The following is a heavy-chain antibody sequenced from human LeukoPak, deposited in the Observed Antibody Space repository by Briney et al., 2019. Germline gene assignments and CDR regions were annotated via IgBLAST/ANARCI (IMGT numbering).Heavy chain of an antibody. CDR2: ISASGGTT. D-gene: IGHD1-26*01. J-gene: IGHJ4*02. V-gene: IGHV3-23*01. CDR3: AKRKVATEYYFDY. Sequence: GGSLRLSCAASGFTFSSYVMTWVRQAPGKGLEWVSSISASGGTTYYADSVKGRFTISRDNSKNTVYMQMNSLRAEDAAVYYCAKRKVATEYYFDYWGQGTLVTVSS. CDR1: GFTFSSYV.